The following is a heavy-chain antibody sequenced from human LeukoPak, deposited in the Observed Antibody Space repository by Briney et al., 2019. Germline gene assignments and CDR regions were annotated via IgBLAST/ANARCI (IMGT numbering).Heavy chain of an antibody. J-gene: IGHJ4*02. CDR2: MNPNSGNT. V-gene: IGHV1-8*01. CDR3: ARGHYYDSSGYPFDY. Sequence: ASVKVSCKASGYTFTSYDINWVRQATGQGLEWMGWMNPNSGNTGYAQKFQGRVTMTRDTSISTAYMELSRLRSDDTAVYYCARGHYYDSSGYPFDYWGQGTLVTVSS. CDR1: GYTFTSYD. D-gene: IGHD3-22*01.